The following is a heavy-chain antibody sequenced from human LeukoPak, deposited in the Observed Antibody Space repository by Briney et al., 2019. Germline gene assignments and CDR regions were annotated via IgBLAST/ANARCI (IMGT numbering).Heavy chain of an antibody. J-gene: IGHJ3*02. CDR1: GYTFTSYG. V-gene: IGHV1-18*01. Sequence: ASVKVSCKASGYTFTSYGISWVRQAPGQGLEWMGWISAYNGNTNYAQKLQGRVTMTTDTSTSTAYMELRSLRSDDTAVYYCARDLWSYYYDSSGYRAFDIWGQGTMVTVSS. CDR2: ISAYNGNT. CDR3: ARDLWSYYYDSSGYRAFDI. D-gene: IGHD3-22*01.